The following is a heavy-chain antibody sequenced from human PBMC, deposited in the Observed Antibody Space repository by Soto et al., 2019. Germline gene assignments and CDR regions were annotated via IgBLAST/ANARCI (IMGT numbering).Heavy chain of an antibody. D-gene: IGHD6-6*01. Sequence: WESLKISCKGSGYSFTSYWISWVRQMPGKGLEWMGRIDPSDSYTNYSPSFQGHVTISADKSISTAYLQWSSLKASDTAMYYCAAVPMGAARAYYSYYGMDVWGQGPTVTVTS. V-gene: IGHV5-10-1*01. J-gene: IGHJ6*02. CDR2: IDPSDSYT. CDR1: GYSFTSYW. CDR3: AAVPMGAARAYYSYYGMDV.